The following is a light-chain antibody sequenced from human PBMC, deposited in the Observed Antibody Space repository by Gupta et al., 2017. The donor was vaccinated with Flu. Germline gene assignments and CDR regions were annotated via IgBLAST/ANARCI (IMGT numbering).Light chain of an antibody. CDR1: QRLLHSDGFHY. Sequence: VLTPSPLSLHVTPGDPAFMSCRSSQRLLHSDGFHYLGWYLQKPGQSPQLLIYLGSHRASGVPDRFSGSGSGTDFTLKISGVEAEDVGVYYCLASLQTWTFGQGTKVEI. CDR2: LGS. CDR3: LASLQTWT. J-gene: IGKJ1*01. V-gene: IGKV2-28*01.